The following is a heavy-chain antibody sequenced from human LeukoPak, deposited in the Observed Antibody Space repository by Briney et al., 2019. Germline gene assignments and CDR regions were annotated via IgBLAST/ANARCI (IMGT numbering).Heavy chain of an antibody. CDR3: ARGLEQPPYYYYMDV. Sequence: SVKVSCKASGGTFSSYAISWVRQAPGQGLEWMGGIIPIFGTANYAQKFQGRVTITTDESTSTAYMELRSLRSEDTAVYYCARGLEQPPYYYYMDVWGKGTTVTVSS. V-gene: IGHV1-69*05. D-gene: IGHD6-13*01. CDR2: IIPIFGTA. CDR1: GGTFSSYA. J-gene: IGHJ6*03.